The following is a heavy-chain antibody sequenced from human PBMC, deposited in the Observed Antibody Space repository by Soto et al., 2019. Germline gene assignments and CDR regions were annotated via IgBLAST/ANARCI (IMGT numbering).Heavy chain of an antibody. CDR3: ARGLAVAGTDYYYGMDV. D-gene: IGHD6-19*01. CDR2: INPNSGGT. V-gene: IGHV1-2*04. CDR1: ENTFTGYY. J-gene: IGHJ6*02. Sequence: QVQLVQSGAEVKKPGASVKVSCKASENTFTGYYMPWWRQAPGQGLGWMGWINPNSGGTNYAQKFQGWVTMTRDTSISTAYMELSRLRSDDTAVYYCARGLAVAGTDYYYGMDVWGQGTTVTVSS.